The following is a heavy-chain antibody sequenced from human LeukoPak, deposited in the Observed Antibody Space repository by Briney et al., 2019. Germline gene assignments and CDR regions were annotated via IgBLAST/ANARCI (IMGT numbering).Heavy chain of an antibody. CDR2: IYYSGST. J-gene: IGHJ5*02. CDR3: ARGDWRVRGVIIALNWFDP. Sequence: SETLSLTCTVSAGSISSGGYYWSWIRQHPGKGLEWIGYIYYSGSTYYNPSLKSRVTISVDTSKNQFSLKLSSVTAADTAVYYCARGDWRVRGVIIALNWFDPWGQGTLVTVSS. D-gene: IGHD3-10*01. CDR1: AGSISSGGYY. V-gene: IGHV4-31*03.